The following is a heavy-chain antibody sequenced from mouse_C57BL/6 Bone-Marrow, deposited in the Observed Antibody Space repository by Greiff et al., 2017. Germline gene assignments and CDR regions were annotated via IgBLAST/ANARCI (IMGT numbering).Heavy chain of an antibody. J-gene: IGHJ2*01. CDR3: ARPDGNYPDGY. D-gene: IGHD2-1*01. Sequence: EVKLMESGGGLVQPGESLKLSCESNEYEFPSHDMSWVRKTPEKRLELVAAINSDGGSNYYPDTMERRFIISRDKTKKTLYLQMSSLRSEDAALYYCARPDGNYPDGYWGQGTTLTVSS. CDR2: INSDGGSN. CDR1: EYEFPSHD. V-gene: IGHV5-2*01.